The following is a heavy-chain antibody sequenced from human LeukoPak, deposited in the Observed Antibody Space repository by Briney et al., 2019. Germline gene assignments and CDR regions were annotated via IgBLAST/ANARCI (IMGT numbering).Heavy chain of an antibody. CDR3: AREGVRITMVRGVIVEEYYFDY. D-gene: IGHD3-10*01. CDR2: ISSSGSTI. V-gene: IGHV3-11*01. Sequence: GGSLRLSCAASGFTFSDYYMSWIRQAPGKGLEWVSYISSSGSTIYYADSVKGRFTISRDNAKNSLYLQMNSLRAEDTAVYYCAREGVRITMVRGVIVEEYYFDYWGQGTLVTVSS. J-gene: IGHJ4*02. CDR1: GFTFSDYY.